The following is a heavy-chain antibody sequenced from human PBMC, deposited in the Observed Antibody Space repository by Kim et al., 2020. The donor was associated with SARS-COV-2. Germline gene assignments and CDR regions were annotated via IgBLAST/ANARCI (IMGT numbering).Heavy chain of an antibody. J-gene: IGHJ3*02. CDR1: GFTFSSYS. CDR2: ISSSSSYI. CDR3: ARAGLRRDAFDI. D-gene: IGHD3-10*01. V-gene: IGHV3-21*01. Sequence: GGSLRLSCAASGFTFSSYSMNWVRQAPGKGLEWVSSISSSSSYIYYADSVKGRFTISRDNAKNSLYLQMNSLRAEDTAVYYCARAGLRRDAFDIWGQGTMVTVSS.